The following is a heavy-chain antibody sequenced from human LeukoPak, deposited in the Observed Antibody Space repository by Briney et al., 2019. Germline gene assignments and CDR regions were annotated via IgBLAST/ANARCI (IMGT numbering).Heavy chain of an antibody. CDR2: TSWNSNNI. CDR1: GFTFDEYA. CDR3: AKDIGEEQWRGIDL. J-gene: IGHJ4*02. D-gene: IGHD6-19*01. Sequence: GRSLRLSCAASGFTFDEYAMHWVRQAPGKGLEWVSGTSWNSNNIVYADSVKGRFTISRDNAKNSLYLQMNSLRVEDTALYYCAKDIGEEQWRGIDLWGQGALVTASS. V-gene: IGHV3-9*01.